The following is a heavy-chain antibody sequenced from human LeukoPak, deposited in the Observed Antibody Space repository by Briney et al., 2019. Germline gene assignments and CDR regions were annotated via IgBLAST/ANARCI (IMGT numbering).Heavy chain of an antibody. CDR2: ISGSGGST. CDR3: AKDRWPLAFDWLLSDAFDI. Sequence: GGSLRLSCAASGFTFSSYGMSWVCQAPGKGLEWVSAISGSGGSTYYADSVKGRFTISRDNSKNTLYLQMNSLRAEDTAVYYCAKDRWPLAFDWLLSDAFDIWGQGTMVTVSS. J-gene: IGHJ3*02. V-gene: IGHV3-23*01. D-gene: IGHD3-9*01. CDR1: GFTFSSYG.